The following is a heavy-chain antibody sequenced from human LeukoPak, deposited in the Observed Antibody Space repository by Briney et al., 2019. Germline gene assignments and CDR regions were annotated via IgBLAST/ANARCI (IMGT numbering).Heavy chain of an antibody. D-gene: IGHD4-17*01. V-gene: IGHV3-48*02. CDR2: ICSGSSTR. CDR3: ARGDDDYVRYFDY. J-gene: IGHJ4*02. CDR1: GFTFSSYS. Sequence: GGSPRLSCAASGFTFSSYSMIWVRQAPGKGLEWVSYICSGSSTRCYGDSVKGRFTISRDNAKNSLYLQMNSLRDEDTAVYYCARGDDDYVRYFDYWGQGTLVAVSS.